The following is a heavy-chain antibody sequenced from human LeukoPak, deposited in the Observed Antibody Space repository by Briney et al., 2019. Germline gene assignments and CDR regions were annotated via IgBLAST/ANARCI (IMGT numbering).Heavy chain of an antibody. CDR3: ARENNGGNSGYYYYGMDV. CDR2: IIPIFGTA. CDR1: GGTFSSYP. D-gene: IGHD4-23*01. J-gene: IGHJ6*02. Sequence: GASVKVSCKASGGTFSSYPVSWVRQAPGQGLEWMGGIIPIFGTANYAQKFQGRVTITADESTSTAYMELSSLRSEDTAVYYCARENNGGNSGYYYYGMDVWGQGTTVTVSS. V-gene: IGHV1-69*13.